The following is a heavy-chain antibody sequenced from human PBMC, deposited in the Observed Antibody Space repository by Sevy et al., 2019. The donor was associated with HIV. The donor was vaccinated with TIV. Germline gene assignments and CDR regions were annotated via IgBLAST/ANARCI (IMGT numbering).Heavy chain of an antibody. J-gene: IGHJ4*02. CDR2: LSFGCGEI. V-gene: IGHV3-23*01. D-gene: IGHD2-8*01. CDR1: GFTFSKYS. CDR3: AREGCTKPHDY. Sequence: GGSLRLPCAASGFTFSKYSMSWVRQPPGKGLEWVSTLSFGCGEINYADSVKGRFTISRDNSKSSVYLRMNNLRPEDTAVYYCAREGCTKPHDYWGQGTLVTVSS.